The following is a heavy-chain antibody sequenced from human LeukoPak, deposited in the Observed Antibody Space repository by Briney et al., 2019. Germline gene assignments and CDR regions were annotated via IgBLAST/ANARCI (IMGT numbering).Heavy chain of an antibody. CDR1: GFTFGSFG. J-gene: IGHJ4*02. V-gene: IGHV3-33*01. Sequence: GGSLRLSCAASGFTFGSFGMHWVRQAPGKGLEWVAVIWYDGSNKYYADSVKGRFTISRDNAKNTVYLQMNSLLAEDTAVYYCVRDLVLVDTPGDDFDYWGQGTLVTVSS. CDR2: IWYDGSNK. CDR3: VRDLVLVDTPGDDFDY. D-gene: IGHD2-8*02.